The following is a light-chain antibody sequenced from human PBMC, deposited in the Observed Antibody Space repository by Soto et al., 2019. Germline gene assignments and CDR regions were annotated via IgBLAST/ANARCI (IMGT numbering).Light chain of an antibody. J-gene: IGLJ3*02. CDR1: SSNIGAGYD. Sequence: QSVLTQPPSVSGAPGQRVTISCTGISSNIGAGYDVHWYQQLPGTAPKFLIYGSSNRPSGVPDRFSGSKSGTSASLAITGLQAEDEADYYCQSYDSSLSGWVFGGGTKLTVL. CDR2: GSS. V-gene: IGLV1-40*01. CDR3: QSYDSSLSGWV.